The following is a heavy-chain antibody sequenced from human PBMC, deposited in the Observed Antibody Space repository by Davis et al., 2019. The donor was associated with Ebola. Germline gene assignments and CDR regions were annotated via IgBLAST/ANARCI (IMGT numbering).Heavy chain of an antibody. D-gene: IGHD3-3*01. CDR2: INTGSNYI. CDR3: AKSGLSFGVVKYHYGMDV. V-gene: IGHV3-21*04. J-gene: IGHJ6*04. CDR1: GFTFSSYS. Sequence: GESLKISCAASGFTFSSYSMSWVRQAPGKGLEWVSSINTGSNYIFYADLVKGRFTISRDNAKNSLYLQMNSLRAEDTAVYYCAKSGLSFGVVKYHYGMDVWGKGTTVTVSS.